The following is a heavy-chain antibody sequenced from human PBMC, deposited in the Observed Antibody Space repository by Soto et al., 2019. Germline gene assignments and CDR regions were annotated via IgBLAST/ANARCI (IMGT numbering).Heavy chain of an antibody. CDR1: GGTFSSYT. CDR2: IIPILGIA. CDR3: ARVDDSSSSDGFDY. J-gene: IGHJ4*02. V-gene: IGHV1-69*02. D-gene: IGHD6-6*01. Sequence: QVQLVQSGAEVKKPGSSVKVSCKASGGTFSSYTISWVRQAPGQGLEWMGRIIPILGIANYAQKFQGRVTITADKSTRTADRELSSLRSEDTAVYYCARVDDSSSSDGFDYWGQGTLVTVSA.